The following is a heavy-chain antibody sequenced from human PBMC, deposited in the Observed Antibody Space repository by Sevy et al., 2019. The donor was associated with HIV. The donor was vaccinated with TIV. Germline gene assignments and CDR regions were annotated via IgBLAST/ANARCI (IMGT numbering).Heavy chain of an antibody. CDR1: GFTFSSYW. J-gene: IGHJ3*02. CDR3: ARAVIYYDYISGAFDI. V-gene: IGHV3-7*03. Sequence: GGSLRLSCAASGFTFSSYWMSWVRQAPGKGLEWEANIKQDGSEKYCVDSVKRRFTISRDNAKNSLYLQMNSLRAEDTAVYYCARAVIYYDYISGAFDIWGQGTMVTVSS. D-gene: IGHD3-16*01. CDR2: IKQDGSEK.